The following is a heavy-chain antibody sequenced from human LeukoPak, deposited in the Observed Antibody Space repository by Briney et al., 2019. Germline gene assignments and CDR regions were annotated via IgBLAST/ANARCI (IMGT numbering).Heavy chain of an antibody. V-gene: IGHV1-18*01. D-gene: IGHD3-22*01. J-gene: IGHJ4*02. Sequence: RASVKVSCKASGYTFTSYGISWVRQAPGQGLEWMGWISAYNGNTNYAQKLQGRVTMTTDTSTSTAYMELRSLRSDDTAVYCCARDGGGTYDSSGYSDYWGQGTLVTVSS. CDR2: ISAYNGNT. CDR1: GYTFTSYG. CDR3: ARDGGGTYDSSGYSDY.